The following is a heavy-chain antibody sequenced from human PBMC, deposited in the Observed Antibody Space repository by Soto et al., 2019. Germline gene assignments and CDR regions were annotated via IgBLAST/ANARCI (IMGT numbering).Heavy chain of an antibody. Sequence: PSETLSLTCTVSGGSISSYYWSWIRQPPGKGLEWIGYIYYSGSTNYNPSLKSRVTISVDTSKNQFSLKLSSVTAADTAVYYCAREIRGGWFDPWGQGTLVTVSS. D-gene: IGHD3-10*01. CDR2: IYYSGST. CDR3: AREIRGGWFDP. CDR1: GGSISSYY. J-gene: IGHJ5*02. V-gene: IGHV4-59*01.